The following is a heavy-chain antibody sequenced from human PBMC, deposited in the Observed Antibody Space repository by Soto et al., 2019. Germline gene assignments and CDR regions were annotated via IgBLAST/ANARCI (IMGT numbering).Heavy chain of an antibody. Sequence: SETLFLTCSVPGGSISTVGHYWTWIRQPPGKGLEWIGSIYHTGSTYYSKSLRSRLTMSVDTSKSQFSLRLSSVTAADTAVYYCARATGTLRSRNCDYWGQGSLVTVSS. V-gene: IGHV4-31*03. CDR2: IYHTGST. D-gene: IGHD1-1*01. CDR3: ARATGTLRSRNCDY. J-gene: IGHJ4*02. CDR1: GGSISTVGHY.